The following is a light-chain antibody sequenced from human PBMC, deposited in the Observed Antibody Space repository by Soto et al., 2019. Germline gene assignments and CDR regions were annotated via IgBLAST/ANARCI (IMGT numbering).Light chain of an antibody. CDR1: SSNIGRSY. J-gene: IGLJ1*01. Sequence: SVLTQPPSASGTPGQRVTFSCSGSSSNIGRSYVYWYQQLPGTAPKLLIHNNNQRPSGVPDRVSGSKSGTSASLAISGLQSEDEADYYCQSYDSSLSGYVFGTGTKVTVL. CDR2: NNN. CDR3: QSYDSSLSGYV. V-gene: IGLV1-47*02.